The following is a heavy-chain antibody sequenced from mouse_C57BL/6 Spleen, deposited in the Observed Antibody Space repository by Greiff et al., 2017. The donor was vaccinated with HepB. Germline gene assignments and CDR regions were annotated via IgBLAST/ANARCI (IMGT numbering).Heavy chain of an antibody. CDR1: GYTFTSYW. CDR2: IHPNSGST. D-gene: IGHD2-4*01. J-gene: IGHJ3*01. CDR3: APIYYDYDGFAY. V-gene: IGHV1-64*01. Sequence: QVQLQQPGAELVKPGASVKLSCKASGYTFTSYWMHWVKQRPGQGLEWIGMIHPNSGSTNYNEKFKSKATLTVDKSSSIAYMQLSSLTSEDSAVYYCAPIYYDYDGFAYWGQGTLVTVSA.